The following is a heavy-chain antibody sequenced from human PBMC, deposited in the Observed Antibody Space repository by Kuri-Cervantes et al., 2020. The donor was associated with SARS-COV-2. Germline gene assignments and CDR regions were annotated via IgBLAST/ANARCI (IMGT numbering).Heavy chain of an antibody. Sequence: SETLSLTCTVSGYSISSGYYWGWIRQPPGKGLEWIGSIYHSGSTYYNPSLKSRVTMSVDTSKNQFSLKLSSVTAADTAVYYCARIVGNDAFDIWGQGTMVTVSS. D-gene: IGHD2-21*01. CDR3: ARIVGNDAFDI. CDR2: IYHSGST. V-gene: IGHV4-38-2*02. J-gene: IGHJ3*02. CDR1: GYSISSGYY.